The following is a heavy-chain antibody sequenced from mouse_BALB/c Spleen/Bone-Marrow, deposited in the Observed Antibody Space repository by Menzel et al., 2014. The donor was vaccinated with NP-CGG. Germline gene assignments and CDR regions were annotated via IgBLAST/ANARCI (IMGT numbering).Heavy chain of an antibody. V-gene: IGHV1-80*01. CDR1: VYEFSCYW. CDR2: IDTGDGET. J-gene: IGHJ4*01. Sequence: LAQSGAELVRPGASVKISCRASVYEFSCYWMNWVKQRPGQGLEWIGQIDTGDGETKYNGKLKGKATVTADNSSSTGYMQVSRLTSEDSGVYFCARVYYGNMDYWGQGPPVTV. D-gene: IGHD2-1*01. CDR3: ARVYYGNMDY.